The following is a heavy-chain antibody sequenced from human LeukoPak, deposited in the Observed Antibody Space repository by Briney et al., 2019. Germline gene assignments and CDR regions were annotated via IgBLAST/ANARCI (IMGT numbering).Heavy chain of an antibody. Sequence: AGGSLRLSCAASGFSFSRYSLTWVRQAPGKGLEWVSTISGSGGSTYYADSVQGRFTISRDNSKNTLYVQMNSLRAEDTAVYYCAKDTLTTAPYLDYWGQGTLVTVSS. V-gene: IGHV3-23*01. CDR2: ISGSGGST. J-gene: IGHJ4*02. D-gene: IGHD4-11*01. CDR1: GFSFSRYS. CDR3: AKDTLTTAPYLDY.